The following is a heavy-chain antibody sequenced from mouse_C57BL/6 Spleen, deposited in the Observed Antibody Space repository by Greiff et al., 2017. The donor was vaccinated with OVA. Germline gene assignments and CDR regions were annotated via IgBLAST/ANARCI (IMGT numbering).Heavy chain of an antibody. V-gene: IGHV1-52*01. CDR2: IDPSDSET. J-gene: IGHJ2*01. CDR1: GYTFTSYW. Sequence: QVQLQQPGAELVRPGSSVKLSCKASGYTFTSYWMHWVKQRPIQGLEWIGNIDPSDSETHYNQKFKDKATLTVDKSSSTAYMQLSSLTSADSAVYYCARGGGSSIFDYWGQGTTLTVSS. CDR3: ARGGGSSIFDY. D-gene: IGHD1-1*01.